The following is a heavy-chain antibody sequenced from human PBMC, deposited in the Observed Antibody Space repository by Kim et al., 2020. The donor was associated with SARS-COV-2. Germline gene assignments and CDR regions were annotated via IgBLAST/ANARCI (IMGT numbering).Heavy chain of an antibody. J-gene: IGHJ5*02. CDR3: AREAEWELLLGNWFDP. CDR2: IIPIFGTA. Sequence: SVKVSCKASGGTFSSYAISWVRQAPGQGLEWMGGIIPIFGTANYAQKFQGRVTITADESTSTAYMELSSLRSEDTAVYYCAREAEWELLLGNWFDPWGQGTLVTVSS. CDR1: GGTFSSYA. V-gene: IGHV1-69*13. D-gene: IGHD1-26*01.